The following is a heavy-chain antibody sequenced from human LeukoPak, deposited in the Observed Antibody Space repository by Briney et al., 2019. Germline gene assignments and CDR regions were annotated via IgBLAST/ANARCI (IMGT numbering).Heavy chain of an antibody. Sequence: AGGSLRLSCAASGFTFSSYAMHWVRQAPGKGLEWVSAIYTGGSTYYADSVKGRFTISRDNSKNTLYLQMNSLRAEDTAVYYCARGRGEANRNAFDIWGQGTMVTVSS. D-gene: IGHD1-14*01. CDR3: ARGRGEANRNAFDI. CDR1: GFTFSSYA. CDR2: IYTGGST. V-gene: IGHV3-53*01. J-gene: IGHJ3*02.